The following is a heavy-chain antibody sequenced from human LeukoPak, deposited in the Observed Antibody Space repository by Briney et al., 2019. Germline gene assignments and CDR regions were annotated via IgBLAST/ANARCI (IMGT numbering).Heavy chain of an antibody. CDR1: GGSISSYY. Sequence: SETLSLTCTVSGGSISSYYWSWIRQPPGKGLEWIGYIYTSGSTNYNPSLKSRVTISVDTSKNQFSLKLSSVTAADTAVYYCAGGVGATPYYFDYWGQGTLVTVS. J-gene: IGHJ4*02. V-gene: IGHV4-4*09. CDR3: AGGVGATPYYFDY. D-gene: IGHD1-26*01. CDR2: IYTSGST.